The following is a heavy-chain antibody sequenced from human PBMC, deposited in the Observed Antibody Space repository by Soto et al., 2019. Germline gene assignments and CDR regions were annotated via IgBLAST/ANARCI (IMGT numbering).Heavy chain of an antibody. Sequence: EVQLLESGGGLIQPGGSLRLSCAASGFTFSLYAMSWVRQALGKGLEWVSAISGSSGSTWYADSVKGRFTISRDNSRDTLYLQMNSLRAEDTAVYYCAKAKGDYPYWYFDLWGRGTLVTVSS. D-gene: IGHD4-17*01. CDR3: AKAKGDYPYWYFDL. CDR1: GFTFSLYA. CDR2: ISGSSGST. V-gene: IGHV3-23*01. J-gene: IGHJ2*01.